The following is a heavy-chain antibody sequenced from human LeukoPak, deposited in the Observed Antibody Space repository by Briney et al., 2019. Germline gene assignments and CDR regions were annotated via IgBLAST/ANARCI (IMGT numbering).Heavy chain of an antibody. CDR3: ARDGDAYCSGDCYIDP. J-gene: IGHJ5*02. Sequence: ASVKVSCKASGYTFTNYFVHWVRQAPGRGLEWMGIINPSGGSTRYTQKFQGRVTMTRDTSTSTVYMELSSLRSEDTAVYYCARDGDAYCSGDCYIDPWGQGTLVTVSS. CDR2: INPSGGST. CDR1: GYTFTNYF. V-gene: IGHV1-46*01. D-gene: IGHD2-21*02.